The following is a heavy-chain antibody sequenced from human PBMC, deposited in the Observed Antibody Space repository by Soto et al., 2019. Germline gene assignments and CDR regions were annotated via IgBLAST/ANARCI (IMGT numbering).Heavy chain of an antibody. CDR2: IYYSGNT. J-gene: IGHJ6*02. CDR1: GGSIRSGGYY. V-gene: IGHV4-31*03. Sequence: SETLSLTCTVSGGSIRSGGYYWSWVRQNPRRGLEWIGNIYYSGNTYYNPSLKSRLTISVDTSKNQFSLNLSSVTAADTAVYYCARDSLMATGGTARHYFGLDVWGQGTTVTVSS. CDR3: ARDSLMATGGTARHYFGLDV. D-gene: IGHD2-8*01.